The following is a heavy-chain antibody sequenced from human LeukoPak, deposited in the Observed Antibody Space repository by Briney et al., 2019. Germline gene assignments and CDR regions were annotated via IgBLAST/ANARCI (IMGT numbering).Heavy chain of an antibody. CDR1: GFTFSSYW. D-gene: IGHD3-16*02. CDR2: IKQDGSEK. V-gene: IGHV3-7*01. CDR3: ARRGVWGSYRCFDY. J-gene: IGHJ4*02. Sequence: GGSLRLSCAASGFTFSSYWMSWVRQAPGNGLEWVANIKQDGSEKYYVDSVKGRFTISRDNAKNSLYLQMNSLRAEDTAVYYCARRGVWGSYRCFDYWGQGTLVTVSS.